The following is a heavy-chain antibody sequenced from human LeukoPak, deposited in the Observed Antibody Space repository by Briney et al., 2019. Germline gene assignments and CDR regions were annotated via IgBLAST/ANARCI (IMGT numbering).Heavy chain of an antibody. V-gene: IGHV4-34*01. J-gene: IGHJ5*02. CDR3: ARGGIIGTTNNWSDP. Sequence: KSSETLSLTCAVYGGSFSGFYWSWLRQPPGQGLEWIGEINHSGTTYYNPSLKSRITMSVDTSENQFSLRLNSVTAADTAMYYCARGGIIGTTNNWSDPWGQATLVTVSS. CDR2: INHSGTT. D-gene: IGHD1-20*01. CDR1: GGSFSGFY.